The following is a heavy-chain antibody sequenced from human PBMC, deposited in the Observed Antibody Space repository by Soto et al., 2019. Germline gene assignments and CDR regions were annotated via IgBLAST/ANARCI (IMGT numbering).Heavy chain of an antibody. CDR3: ARDFYDILTGYYTYYYYGMDV. V-gene: IGHV1-69*13. D-gene: IGHD3-9*01. Sequence: SVKVSCKASGGTFSSYAISWVRQAPGQGLEWMGGIIPIFGTANYAQKFQGRVTITADESTSTAYMELSSLRSEDTAVYYCARDFYDILTGYYTYYYYGMDVWGQGTTVTVSS. J-gene: IGHJ6*02. CDR2: IIPIFGTA. CDR1: GGTFSSYA.